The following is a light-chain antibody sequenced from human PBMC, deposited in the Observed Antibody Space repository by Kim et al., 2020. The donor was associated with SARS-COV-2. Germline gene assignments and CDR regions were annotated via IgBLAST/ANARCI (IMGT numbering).Light chain of an antibody. J-gene: IGKJ4*01. V-gene: IGKV1-33*01. CDR2: DTS. CDR1: QDITNY. CDR3: QEYAYLSPT. Sequence: DIQLTQSPSSLSASLEDSVTITCQANQDITNYISWYHQKPGKAPKLLISDTSKVQTGVPSRFSGRGSGTDFTFTISSLQPEDVGTYYYQEYAYLSPTFGGGTKVDIK.